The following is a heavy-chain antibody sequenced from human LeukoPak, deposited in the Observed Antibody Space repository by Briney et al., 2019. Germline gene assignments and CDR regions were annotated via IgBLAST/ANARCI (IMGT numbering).Heavy chain of an antibody. V-gene: IGHV5-51*01. D-gene: IGHD3-22*01. CDR2: IYPGNADA. J-gene: IGHJ4*02. Sequence: GESLKISCKASGYSLIDHWIGWVRQMPGKGLDWMGIIYPGNADATYSPSFQGQVTISADKSTTTVYLQWSSLKASDTAMYYCARQGSYDNSGYSFDYWGQGTLVTVSS. CDR1: GYSLIDHW. CDR3: ARQGSYDNSGYSFDY.